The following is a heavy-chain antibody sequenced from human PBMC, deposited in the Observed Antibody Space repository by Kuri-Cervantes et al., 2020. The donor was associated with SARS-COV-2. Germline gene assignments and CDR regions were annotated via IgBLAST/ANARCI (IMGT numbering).Heavy chain of an antibody. D-gene: IGHD3-22*01. CDR3: ARAKAARVVISSWFDP. CDR1: GYTFTSYY. J-gene: IGHJ5*02. Sequence: ASVKVSCRASGYTFTSYYMHWVRQAPGQGLEWMGIINPSVGSTSYAQKFQGRVTMTRDTSTSTVYMELSSLRSEDTAVYYCARAKAARVVISSWFDPWGQGTLVTVSS. V-gene: IGHV1-46*01. CDR2: INPSVGST.